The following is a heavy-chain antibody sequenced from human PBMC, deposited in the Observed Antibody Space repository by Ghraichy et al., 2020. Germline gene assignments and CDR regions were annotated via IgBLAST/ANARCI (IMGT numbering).Heavy chain of an antibody. CDR1: GFIFGSHW. CDR3: SSGDTFDF. J-gene: IGHJ3*01. CDR2: INQDSREK. Sequence: GGSLRLSCAASGFIFGSHWLTWVRQAPGKGLEWVANINQDSREKYYVHSVKGRFTISRDNARNSLYLQMNNLSAEDTAVYYCSSGDTFDFWGRGTMVTVSS. D-gene: IGHD3-10*01. V-gene: IGHV3-7*03.